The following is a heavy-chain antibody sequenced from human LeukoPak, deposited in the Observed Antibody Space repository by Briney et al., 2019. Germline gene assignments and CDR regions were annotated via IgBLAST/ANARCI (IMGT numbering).Heavy chain of an antibody. Sequence: SVKVSCKASGGTFSSYAISWVRQAPGQGLEWMGGIIPIFGTANYAQKFQGRVTITADESTSTAYMELSSLRSEDTAVYYCAAAGGVAAAGTMGWFDPWGQGTLVTVSS. D-gene: IGHD6-13*01. CDR3: AAAGGVAAAGTMGWFDP. CDR1: GGTFSSYA. V-gene: IGHV1-69*01. J-gene: IGHJ5*02. CDR2: IIPIFGTA.